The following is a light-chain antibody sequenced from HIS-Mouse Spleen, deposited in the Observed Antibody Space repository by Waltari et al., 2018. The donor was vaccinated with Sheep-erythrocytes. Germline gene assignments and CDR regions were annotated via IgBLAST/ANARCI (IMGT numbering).Light chain of an antibody. J-gene: IGLJ3*02. CDR3: CSYAGSSTPWV. CDR1: SSPVGSYNL. Sequence: QSALTQPASVSGSPGQSITISCTGTSSPVGSYNLVPWYQQHPGNAPNLMIYEGSKRPSGVSNRFSGSKSGNTASLTISGLQAEDEADYYCCSYAGSSTPWVFGGGTKLTVL. CDR2: EGS. V-gene: IGLV2-23*01.